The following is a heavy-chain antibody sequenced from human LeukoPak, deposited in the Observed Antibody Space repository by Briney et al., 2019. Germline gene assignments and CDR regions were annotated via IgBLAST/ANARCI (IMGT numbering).Heavy chain of an antibody. V-gene: IGHV4-59*08. CDR3: ARLSSIAASLDY. Sequence: PSETLSLTCTVSGGSISSYYWSWLRQPPGKGLEWIGYIYYSGSTNYNPSLKSRVTISVDTSKNQFSLKLSSVTAADTAVYYCARLSSIAASLDYWGQGTLVTVSS. D-gene: IGHD6-6*01. CDR1: GGSISSYY. J-gene: IGHJ4*02. CDR2: IYYSGST.